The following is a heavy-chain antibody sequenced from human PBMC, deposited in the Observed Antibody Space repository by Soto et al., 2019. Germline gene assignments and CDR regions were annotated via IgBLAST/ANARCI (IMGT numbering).Heavy chain of an antibody. CDR1: GGSISSYY. CDR2: IYYSGST. CDR3: ARAGVVEATNWFDP. V-gene: IGHV4-59*01. J-gene: IGHJ5*02. Sequence: SETLSLTCTVSGGSISSYYWSWIRQPAGKGMEWITYIYYSGSTTHNPHLKSRVTTSVDTSKNQFSLKLSSVTAADTAVYYCARAGVVEATNWFDPWGQGTLVTVSS. D-gene: IGHD1-26*01.